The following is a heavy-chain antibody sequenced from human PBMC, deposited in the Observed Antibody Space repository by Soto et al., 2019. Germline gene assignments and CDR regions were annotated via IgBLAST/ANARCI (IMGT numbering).Heavy chain of an antibody. CDR1: GGTCSSYA. D-gene: IGHD3-22*01. Sequence: QVELVQSGAEVKKPGSSVKVSCKASGGTCSSYAISWVRQAPGQGLEWMGGIIPIFGTANYAQKFQGRVMITADESTSTGYMELSSLRSEDTAVYYCAGCYYDSSGYYKSQAYWGQGTLVTVSS. CDR2: IIPIFGTA. V-gene: IGHV1-69*12. J-gene: IGHJ4*02. CDR3: AGCYYDSSGYYKSQAY.